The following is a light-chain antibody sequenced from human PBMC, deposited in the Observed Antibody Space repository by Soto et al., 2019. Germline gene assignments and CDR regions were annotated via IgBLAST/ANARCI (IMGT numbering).Light chain of an antibody. CDR1: QSVSSKY. J-gene: IGKJ1*01. V-gene: IGKV3-20*01. Sequence: EIVLTQSPGTLSLSLGERATLSCRASQSVSSKYLAWYQQKPDQAQRPLIYGASSRATGLPERFSGSGAGTDFTLTISSLEPEDFAAYYCQPDDSSPWTFGEGTKVEIK. CDR2: GAS. CDR3: QPDDSSPWT.